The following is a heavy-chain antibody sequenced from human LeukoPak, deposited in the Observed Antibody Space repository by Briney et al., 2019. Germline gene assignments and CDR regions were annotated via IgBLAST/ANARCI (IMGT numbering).Heavy chain of an antibody. CDR2: ISGSGGST. J-gene: IGHJ4*02. Sequence: GGSLRLSCAASGFTFSSYAMSWVRQAPGKGLEWVSAISGSGGSTYYADSVKGRFTISRDNSKNTLYLQMNSLRAEDTAVYYCAKGGDDYVWGSSGDFDYWGQGTLVTVSS. CDR3: AKGGDDYVWGSSGDFDY. V-gene: IGHV3-23*01. D-gene: IGHD3-16*01. CDR1: GFTFSSYA.